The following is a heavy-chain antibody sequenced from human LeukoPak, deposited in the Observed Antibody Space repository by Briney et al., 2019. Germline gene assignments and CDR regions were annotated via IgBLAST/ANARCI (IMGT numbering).Heavy chain of an antibody. D-gene: IGHD3-10*01. CDR2: ISSGGYSI. CDR1: GFSFSDYF. J-gene: IGHJ4*02. V-gene: IGHV3-11*01. CDR3: ARVHYGSGPYFFAY. Sequence: GGSLRLSCATSGFSFSDYFMTWIRQAPGKGLEWVSYISSGGYSIYYADSVEGRFTVSRDNAKNSLYLQMNSLRAEDTAVYYFARVHYGSGPYFFAYWGKGPLVTVSS.